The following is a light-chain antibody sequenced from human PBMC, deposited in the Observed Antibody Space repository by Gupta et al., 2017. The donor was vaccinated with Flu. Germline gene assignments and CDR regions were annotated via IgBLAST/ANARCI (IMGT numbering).Light chain of an antibody. CDR3: ATWDDSLNGWV. Sequence: QSVLAQPPSASGTPGQRVTISCSGSTSNIGRNTVNWYQHLPGTAPQLLIYSNNQRPSGVPDRFSGSKSGTSASLAISGLQSEDETDYYCATWDDSLNGWVFGGGTKLTVL. CDR2: SNN. V-gene: IGLV1-44*01. J-gene: IGLJ3*02. CDR1: TSNIGRNT.